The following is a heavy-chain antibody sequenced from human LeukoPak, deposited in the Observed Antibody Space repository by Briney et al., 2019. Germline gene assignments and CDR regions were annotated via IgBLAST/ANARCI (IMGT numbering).Heavy chain of an antibody. Sequence: GASVXXXXXXSGYTFTSYAXXXXRQAXGQGLEXXXXXNTNTGNPTYAQGFTGRLVFSLDTSVSTAYLQISSLKAEDTAVYYCARDRPKYSSGWYPGAFDIWGQGTMVTVSS. D-gene: IGHD6-19*01. V-gene: IGHV7-4-1*02. J-gene: IGHJ3*02. CDR3: ARDRPKYSSGWYPGAFDI. CDR2: XNTNTGNP. CDR1: GYTFTSYA.